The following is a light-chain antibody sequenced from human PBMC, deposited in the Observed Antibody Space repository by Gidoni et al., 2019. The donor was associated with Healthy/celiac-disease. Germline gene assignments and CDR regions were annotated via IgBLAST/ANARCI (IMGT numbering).Light chain of an antibody. Sequence: EIVLTQSPGTLSLSPGERATLSCRASQSVSSSDLAWYQQKPGQAPRLLIYGASSRATGIPDRFRGSGSGTDFTLTISRLEPEDLAVYYCQQYGSSPFTFGQGTKLEIK. CDR3: QQYGSSPFT. J-gene: IGKJ2*01. CDR1: QSVSSSD. CDR2: GAS. V-gene: IGKV3-20*01.